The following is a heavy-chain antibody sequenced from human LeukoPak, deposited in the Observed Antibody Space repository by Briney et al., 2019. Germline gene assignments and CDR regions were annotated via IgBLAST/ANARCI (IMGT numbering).Heavy chain of an antibody. V-gene: IGHV4-34*01. J-gene: IGHJ3*02. CDR2: IHHSGSA. CDR3: ASSKNPAQAFDI. Sequence: PSEALSLTCAVYNESFNDYYWNWIRQSPGTGLEWIGEIHHSGSANYNPSLKSRVTISIDASMNQFSLKLTSVTAADTAVYYCASSKNPAQAFDIWGQGTIVTISS. CDR1: NESFNDYY. D-gene: IGHD3-3*02.